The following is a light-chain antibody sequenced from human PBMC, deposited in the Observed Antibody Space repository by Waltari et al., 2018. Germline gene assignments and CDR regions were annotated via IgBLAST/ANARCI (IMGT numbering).Light chain of an antibody. CDR2: DIN. CDR1: SSHVGSNHF. J-gene: IGLJ3*02. CDR3: CSCVGRNIYWV. V-gene: IGLV2-11*01. Sequence: QSAPTQPRSVPGSPGQSVTISCTVSSSHVGSNHFVTCYQHHPDQAPKLIIYDINKRPSGVPDRFSGSKSGNTASLTISGLQAEDEADYYCCSCVGRNIYWVFGGGTKLTVL.